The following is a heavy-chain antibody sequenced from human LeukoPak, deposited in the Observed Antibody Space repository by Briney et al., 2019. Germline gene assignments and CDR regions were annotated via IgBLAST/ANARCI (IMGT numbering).Heavy chain of an antibody. Sequence: SVKVSCKAPGGTFSSYAISWVRQAPGQGLEWMGRIIPIFGTANYAQKFQGRVTITTDESTSTAYMELSSLRSEDTAVYYCARDEYCGGDCYSVVWGQGTLVTVSS. CDR3: ARDEYCGGDCYSVV. V-gene: IGHV1-69*05. D-gene: IGHD2-21*02. CDR2: IIPIFGTA. J-gene: IGHJ4*02. CDR1: GGTFSSYA.